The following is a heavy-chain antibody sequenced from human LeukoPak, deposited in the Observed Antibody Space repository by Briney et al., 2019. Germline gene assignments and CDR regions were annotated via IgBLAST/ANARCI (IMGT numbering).Heavy chain of an antibody. CDR2: LYGSGTT. D-gene: IGHD1-26*01. J-gene: IGHJ4*02. CDR3: ARATYSGDTSYVFDS. Sequence: SETLSLTCTVSGDSISNYYWNWFRQPAGKGLEWIGRLYGSGTTSYNPSLKSRVSMSLDTPKNQFSLKLNSVTAADTAVYYCARATYSGDTSYVFDSWGQGTLVSVSS. V-gene: IGHV4-4*07. CDR1: GDSISNYY.